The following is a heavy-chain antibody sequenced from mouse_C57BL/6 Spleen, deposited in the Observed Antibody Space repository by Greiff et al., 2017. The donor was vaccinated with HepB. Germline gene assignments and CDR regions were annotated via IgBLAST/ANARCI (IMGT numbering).Heavy chain of an antibody. CDR1: GYTFTSYW. V-gene: IGHV1-64*01. J-gene: IGHJ2*01. CDR3: ARWGITTVVATPH. CDR2: IHPNSGST. Sequence: VQLVESGAELVKPGASVKLSCKASGYTFTSYWMHWVKQRPGQGLEWIGMIHPNSGSTNYNEKFKSKATLTVDKSSSTAYMQLSSLTSEDSAVYYCARWGITTVVATPHWGQGTTLTVSS. D-gene: IGHD1-1*01.